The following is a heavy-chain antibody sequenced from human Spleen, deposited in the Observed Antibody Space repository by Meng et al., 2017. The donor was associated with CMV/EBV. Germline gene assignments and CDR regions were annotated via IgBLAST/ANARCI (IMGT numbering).Heavy chain of an antibody. CDR1: GGSFSDAF. D-gene: IGHD3-3*01. CDR2: ISHSGTS. J-gene: IGHJ4*02. Sequence: SETLSLTCAVYGGSFSDAFWTWIRQPPGKGLEWIGEISHSGTSNYKPSLKSRVTISVDTSKNQFSLRVTSVTAADTAVYYCARVPARFWSGYLDYWGQGTLVTVSS. V-gene: IGHV4-34*01. CDR3: ARVPARFWSGYLDY.